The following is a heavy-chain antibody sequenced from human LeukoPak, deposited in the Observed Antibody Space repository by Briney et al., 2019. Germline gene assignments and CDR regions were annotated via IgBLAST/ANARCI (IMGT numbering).Heavy chain of an antibody. Sequence: PSETLSLTCTVSGGSISSYYWSWIRQPPGKGLEWIGYIYYSGSTNYNPSLKSRVTISVDTSKNQFSLKLSSVTAADTAVYYCARLHNYDSSGYTNDYWGQGTLVTVSS. V-gene: IGHV4-59*01. J-gene: IGHJ4*02. CDR2: IYYSGST. D-gene: IGHD3-22*01. CDR3: ARLHNYDSSGYTNDY. CDR1: GGSISSYY.